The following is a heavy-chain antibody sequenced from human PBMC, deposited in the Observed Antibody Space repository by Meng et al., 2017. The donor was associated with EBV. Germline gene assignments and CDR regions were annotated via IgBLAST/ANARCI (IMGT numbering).Heavy chain of an antibody. V-gene: IGHV1-69*01. CDR2: LIPMSGAP. D-gene: IGHD3-10*01. J-gene: IGHJ4*02. CDR3: ASESGRGFTPDY. Sequence: QEKLQQSGGEGKKPGVSVKVSCRTSGGNFRSDAVSWVRQAPGQGLEWMGGLIPMSGAPHYAQKFQDRVTIIADESTSTHSMELNNLRFEDTAMYYCASESGRGFTPDYWGQGTLVTVSS. CDR1: GGNFRSDA.